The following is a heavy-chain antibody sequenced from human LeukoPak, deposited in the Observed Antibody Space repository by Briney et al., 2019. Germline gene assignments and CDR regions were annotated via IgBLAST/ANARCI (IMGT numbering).Heavy chain of an antibody. CDR3: ARFRGIIYD. Sequence: SETLSLTCTVSGGSISSYYWSWIRQPPGKGLEWIGYIYYSGSTNYNPSLKSRVTISVDTSKNQFSLKLSSVTAADTAAYYCARFRGIIYDWGQGTLVTVSS. D-gene: IGHD3-10*01. J-gene: IGHJ4*02. CDR2: IYYSGST. CDR1: GGSISSYY. V-gene: IGHV4-59*01.